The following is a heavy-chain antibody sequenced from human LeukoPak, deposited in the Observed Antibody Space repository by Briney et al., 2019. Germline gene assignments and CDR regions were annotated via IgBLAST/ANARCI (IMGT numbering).Heavy chain of an antibody. CDR1: GDSVSSGNYY. D-gene: IGHD6-6*01. Sequence: PSETLSLTCTVSGDSVSSGNYYLSWIRQPPGKGLDWITYMSPSGTTKYNPSLKSRVTTSVDTSRTQFSLRLSSVTAADTAVYYCARDRYSSSSDYYGMDVWGQGTTVTVSS. CDR2: MSPSGTT. CDR3: ARDRYSSSSDYYGMDV. J-gene: IGHJ6*02. V-gene: IGHV4-61*01.